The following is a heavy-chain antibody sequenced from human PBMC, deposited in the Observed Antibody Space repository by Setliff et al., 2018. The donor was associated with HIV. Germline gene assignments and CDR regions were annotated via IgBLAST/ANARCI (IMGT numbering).Heavy chain of an antibody. V-gene: IGHV3-7*01. J-gene: IGHJ6*03. CDR3: ARDPRASYLSYYYYHYLDV. CDR1: GFTLSNFW. CDR2: ITQDGSDK. D-gene: IGHD3-16*02. Sequence: PGGSLRLSCAASGFTLSNFWMTWVRQAPGKGLEWVAKITQDGSDKHYVDSVEGCFTISRDNADNSLYLQMNSLTAEDTAVYYCARDPRASYLSYYYYHYLDVWGKGTTVTVSS.